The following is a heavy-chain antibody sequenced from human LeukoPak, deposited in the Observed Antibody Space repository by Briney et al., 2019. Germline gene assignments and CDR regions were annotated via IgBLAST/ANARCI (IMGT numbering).Heavy chain of an antibody. D-gene: IGHD4-23*01. Sequence: GGSLRLSCAASGFTFSSYWMHWVRQAPGKGLVWVSRINSDGSSTTYAHSVKGRFTISRDNAKNTPYLQMNSLRAEDTAVYYCTRGRVVTNFDYWGQGTLVTVSS. CDR2: INSDGSST. CDR1: GFTFSSYW. V-gene: IGHV3-74*03. CDR3: TRGRVVTNFDY. J-gene: IGHJ4*02.